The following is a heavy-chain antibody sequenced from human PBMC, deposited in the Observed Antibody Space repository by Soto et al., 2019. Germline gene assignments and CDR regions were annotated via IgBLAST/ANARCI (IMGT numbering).Heavy chain of an antibody. D-gene: IGHD6-6*01. Sequence: EVQLVESGGGLVIPGGSLRLSCAASGFTFSNDWLSWVRQAPGKGLEWVGGIKSKTDGGTTVYTAPVQGRFTISRDDSENTLYLQMKSPKSEHTAVYYITTGSTSTKNYWGQGTLVTVSS. CDR3: TTGSTSTKNY. V-gene: IGHV3-15*01. CDR2: IKSKTDGGTT. J-gene: IGHJ4*02. CDR1: GFTFSNDW.